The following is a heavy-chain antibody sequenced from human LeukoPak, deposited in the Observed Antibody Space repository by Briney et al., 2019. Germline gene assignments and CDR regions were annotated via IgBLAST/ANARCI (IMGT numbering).Heavy chain of an antibody. V-gene: IGHV1-18*01. J-gene: IGHJ4*02. CDR3: ATGRKWELDFDY. CDR1: GYLSTRYG. D-gene: IGHD1-26*01. CDR2: ISGSTGNT. Sequence: ASVKVSCKASGYLSTRYGFIWVRQAPGHGLQWMGWISGSTGNTNYAQIVQGRVSMTTDTSTNTAYMELRSLTVDDTAVYYCATGRKWELDFDYWGQGTLVTVSS.